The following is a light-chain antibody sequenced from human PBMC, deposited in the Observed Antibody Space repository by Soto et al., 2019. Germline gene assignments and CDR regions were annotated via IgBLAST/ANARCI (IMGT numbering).Light chain of an antibody. Sequence: QSVLTQSPSASASLGASVKLTCTLSRGPSSYAIAWHQQQPEKGPRYLMKLNSDGSHSKGDGIPDRFSGSSSGAERYLTISSLQSEDEADYYCQTWGTDIVVFGGGTKLTVL. J-gene: IGLJ2*01. CDR1: RGPSSYA. CDR3: QTWGTDIVV. V-gene: IGLV4-69*01. CDR2: LNSDGSH.